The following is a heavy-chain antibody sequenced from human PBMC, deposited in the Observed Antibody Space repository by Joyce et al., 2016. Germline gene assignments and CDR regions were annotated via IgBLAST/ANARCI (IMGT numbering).Heavy chain of an antibody. CDR1: GFTFSSYS. CDR2: LRSSSSYR. V-gene: IGHV3-21*01. Sequence: EVQLVESGGGVVKPGGSLRLSCAASGFTFSSYSMSWVRQAPGKGLEWVSSLRSSSSYRKYTDTVKGRFTISRDNAKNSLYLQMNSLRVEDTAVYYCAMSSYTNGIFDYWGQGTLVTVSS. J-gene: IGHJ4*02. D-gene: IGHD2-8*01. CDR3: AMSSYTNGIFDY.